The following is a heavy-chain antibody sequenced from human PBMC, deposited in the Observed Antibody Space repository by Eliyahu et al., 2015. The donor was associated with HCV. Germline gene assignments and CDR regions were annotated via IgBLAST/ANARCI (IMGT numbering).Heavy chain of an antibody. J-gene: IGHJ3*02. CDR3: ARHGAGEWLLLLGAFDI. V-gene: IGHV4-39*01. CDR1: GGXISSSXYY. Sequence: QLQLQESGPGLVKPSETLSXTCTVSGGXISSSXYYWGWIRQPPGKGLGWIGSIYYSGSTYYNPSLKSRVTISVDTSKNQFSLKLSSVTAADTAVYYCARHGAGEWLLLLGAFDIWGQGTMVTVSS. D-gene: IGHD3-22*01. CDR2: IYYSGST.